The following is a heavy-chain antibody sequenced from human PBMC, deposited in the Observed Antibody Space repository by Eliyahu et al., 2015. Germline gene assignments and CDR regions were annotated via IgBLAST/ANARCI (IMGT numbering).Heavy chain of an antibody. CDR1: GFTLSELS. Sequence: QVHLVQSGAEXXKSGAXVXVXXKXSGFTLSELSMHWVRQAPGKGLEWMGGFDPEDGETFYTQNFQGRVTMTEDTSTNTAYLEMSSLRSEDTAVYYCATHSSGSYTVGHMDVWGQGTTVTVSS. CDR3: ATHSSGSYTVGHMDV. V-gene: IGHV1-24*01. J-gene: IGHJ6*02. CDR2: FDPEDGET. D-gene: IGHD1-26*01.